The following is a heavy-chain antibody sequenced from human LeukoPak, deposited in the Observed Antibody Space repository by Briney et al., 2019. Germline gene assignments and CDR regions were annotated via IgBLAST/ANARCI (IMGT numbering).Heavy chain of an antibody. J-gene: IGHJ6*03. CDR1: GFTFSSYT. D-gene: IGHD6-6*01. CDR2: ISNSRSYI. Sequence: NSGGSLRLSCAASGFTFSSYTMNWVRQAPGKGLEWVSSISNSRSYIYYADSVKGRFTISRDNAKNSLYLQMNSLRSEDTAVYYCARGPTETSTRHYYYYYMDVWGKGTTVTISS. V-gene: IGHV3-21*04. CDR3: ARGPTETSTRHYYYYYMDV.